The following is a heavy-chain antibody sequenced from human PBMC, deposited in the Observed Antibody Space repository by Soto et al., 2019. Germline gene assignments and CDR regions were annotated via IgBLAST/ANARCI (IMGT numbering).Heavy chain of an antibody. V-gene: IGHV1-69*12. Sequence: QVQLVQSGAEVKKPGSSVKVSCKASGGTFSSYAISWVRQAPGQGLEWMGGIIPIFGTANYAQKFQGRVTITADESTSTAYMELSSLRSEDTAVYYCARVRFGIVGATATPGRYYFDYWGQGTLVTVSS. D-gene: IGHD1-26*01. J-gene: IGHJ4*02. CDR1: GGTFSSYA. CDR2: IIPIFGTA. CDR3: ARVRFGIVGATATPGRYYFDY.